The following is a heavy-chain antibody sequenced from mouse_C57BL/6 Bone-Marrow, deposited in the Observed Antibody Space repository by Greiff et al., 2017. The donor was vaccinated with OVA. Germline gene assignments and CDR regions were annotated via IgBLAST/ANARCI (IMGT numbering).Heavy chain of an antibody. CDR2: IYPGNSDT. V-gene: IGHV1-5*01. Sequence: VQLQQSGTVLARPGASVKMSCKTSGYTFTSYWLHWVKQRPGQGLEWIGAIYPGNSDTRYNQKFKGKAKLTAVTSASTAYLELSSLTTEDPAIYYCTSGFGSSNVSYYLGYWGQGTTLTVSS. D-gene: IGHD1-1*01. CDR1: GYTFTSYW. CDR3: TSGFGSSNVSYYLGY. J-gene: IGHJ2*01.